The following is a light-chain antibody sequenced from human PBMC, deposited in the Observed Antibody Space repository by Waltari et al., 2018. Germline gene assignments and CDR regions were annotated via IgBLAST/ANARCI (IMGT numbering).Light chain of an antibody. V-gene: IGLV1-44*01. Sequence: SVLTQPPSVSGTPGQRVTISCSGSASNIGNNLVNWYQQFTGKAPKLLIYRSDQRPSGAPDRFSGSKSGTSASLAISGLQSEDEADYYCAAWDDSLNGRWVFGGGTKVTV. CDR2: RSD. CDR1: ASNIGNNL. J-gene: IGLJ3*02. CDR3: AAWDDSLNGRWV.